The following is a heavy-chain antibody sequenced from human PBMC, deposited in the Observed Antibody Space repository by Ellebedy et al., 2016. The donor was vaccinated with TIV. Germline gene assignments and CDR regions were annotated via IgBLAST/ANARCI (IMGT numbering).Heavy chain of an antibody. D-gene: IGHD5-12*01. CDR1: GYTLTELS. Sequence: AASVKVSCKVSGYTLTELSMHWVRQAPGKGLEWMGGFDPEDGETIYAQKFQGRVTMTEDTSTDTAYMELSSLRSEDTAVYYSARDLYPPEWLRDEGDNTLPDYWGQGTLVTVSS. J-gene: IGHJ4*02. CDR3: ARDLYPPEWLRDEGDNTLPDY. V-gene: IGHV1-24*01. CDR2: FDPEDGET.